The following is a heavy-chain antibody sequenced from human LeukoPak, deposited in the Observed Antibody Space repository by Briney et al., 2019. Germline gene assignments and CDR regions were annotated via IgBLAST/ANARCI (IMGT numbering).Heavy chain of an antibody. V-gene: IGHV1-18*01. D-gene: IGHD2-15*01. CDR1: GYTFTNYG. CDR2: TSAYGNT. CDR3: ARGIIGYYFDY. Sequence: ASVKVSCKTPGYTFTNYGISWVRQAPGQGLEWMGLTSAYGNTNYAQNLQGRVTMTTDTSTSTAYMELRSLRSDDTAVYYCARGIIGYYFDYWGQGTLVTVSS. J-gene: IGHJ4*02.